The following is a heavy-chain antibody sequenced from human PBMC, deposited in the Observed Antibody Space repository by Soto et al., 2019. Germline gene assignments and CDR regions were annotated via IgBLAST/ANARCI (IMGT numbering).Heavy chain of an antibody. D-gene: IGHD1-1*01. V-gene: IGHV3-23*01. Sequence: PGGSLRLSCAASGFTFSTYAMSWVRQTPGKGLDWVSSITGTGASTFYADSVKGRFTISRDNSKNMLFLQINSLRADDTAEYYCARGSRWTPFDYWGQGTLVTVSS. CDR1: GFTFSTYA. CDR3: ARGSRWTPFDY. J-gene: IGHJ4*02. CDR2: ITGTGAST.